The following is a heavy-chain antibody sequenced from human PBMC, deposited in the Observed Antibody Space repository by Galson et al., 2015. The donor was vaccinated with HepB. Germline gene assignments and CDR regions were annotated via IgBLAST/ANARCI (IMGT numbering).Heavy chain of an antibody. CDR3: ARYVSLLLWFREGYFDY. CDR2: INTNTGNP. D-gene: IGHD3-10*01. Sequence: SVKVSCKASGYTFTSYAMNWVRQAPGQGLEWMGWINTNTGNPTYAQGFTGRFVFSLDTSVSTAYLQISSLKAEDTAVYYCARYVSLLLWFREGYFDYWGQGTLVTVSS. J-gene: IGHJ4*02. CDR1: GYTFTSYA. V-gene: IGHV7-4-1*02.